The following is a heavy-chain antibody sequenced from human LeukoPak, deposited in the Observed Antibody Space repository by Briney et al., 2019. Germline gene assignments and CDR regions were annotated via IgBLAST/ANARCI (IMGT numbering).Heavy chain of an antibody. CDR1: GGPIRSYY. V-gene: IGHV4-59*01. CDR2: IYYTGST. CDR3: ARGPAAGIDTGHYDY. J-gene: IGHJ4*02. D-gene: IGHD6-13*01. Sequence: SETLSLTCAVSGGPIRSYYWTWIRQPPGKGLEWIGHIYYTGSTTYNPSLKSRVTISVDTSKNQFSLKLTSVTAADTAVYYCARGPAAGIDTGHYDYWGQGTLVTVSS.